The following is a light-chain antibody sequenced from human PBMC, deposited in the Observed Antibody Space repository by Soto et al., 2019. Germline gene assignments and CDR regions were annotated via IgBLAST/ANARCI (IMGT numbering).Light chain of an antibody. Sequence: EIVLTQSPGTLSLSPGERATLSCRASQSVTSTYLAWYQQKPGQPPRLLIYGASNRATGIPDRFSGSGSGTDFTLTISRLEPEDFVVYYCQHYSSSLQTFGQGTRVEVK. CDR2: GAS. V-gene: IGKV3-20*01. J-gene: IGKJ1*01. CDR1: QSVTSTY. CDR3: QHYSSSLQT.